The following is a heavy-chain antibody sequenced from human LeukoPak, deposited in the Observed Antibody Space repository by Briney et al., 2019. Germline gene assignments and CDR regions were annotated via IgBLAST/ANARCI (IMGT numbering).Heavy chain of an antibody. V-gene: IGHV3-33*01. CDR3: ARAGGYCSGGSCYRGYSWFDP. D-gene: IGHD2-15*01. J-gene: IGHJ5*02. Sequence: GGSLRLSCAATGFTFSSSGMHWVRQAPGKGLEWVAVILYNGSNKYYADSVKGRFTISRDNSKNTLYLQMNSLRVEDTAVYYCARAGGYCSGGSCYRGYSWFDPWGQGTLVTVSS. CDR2: ILYNGSNK. CDR1: GFTFSSSG.